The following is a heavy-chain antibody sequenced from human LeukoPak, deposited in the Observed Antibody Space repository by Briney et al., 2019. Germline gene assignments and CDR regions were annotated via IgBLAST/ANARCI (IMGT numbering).Heavy chain of an antibody. CDR2: ISYDGSNK. CDR1: GFTFSSYA. J-gene: IGHJ5*02. D-gene: IGHD1-26*01. CDR3: ARDSVGATEMDWFDP. Sequence: GGSLRLSCAASGFTFSSYAMHWVRQAPDKGLEWVAVISYDGSNKYYADSVKGRFTISRDNSKNTLYLQMNSLRAEDTAVYYCARDSVGATEMDWFDPWGQGTLVTVSS. V-gene: IGHV3-30-3*01.